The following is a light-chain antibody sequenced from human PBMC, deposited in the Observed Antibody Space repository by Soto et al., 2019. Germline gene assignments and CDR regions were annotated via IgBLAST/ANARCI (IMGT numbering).Light chain of an antibody. CDR3: QQYSTHWNT. CDR2: DAS. CDR1: QSIGNW. V-gene: IGKV1-5*01. J-gene: IGKJ2*01. Sequence: IQMTQFPSTLSAFVGDRVTITCRASQSIGNWLAWYQQKAGKAPKLLIYDASSLERGVPSRFRGSGSGIEFTLTISSLQPDDFATYYCQQYSTHWNTFGQGTKVEIE.